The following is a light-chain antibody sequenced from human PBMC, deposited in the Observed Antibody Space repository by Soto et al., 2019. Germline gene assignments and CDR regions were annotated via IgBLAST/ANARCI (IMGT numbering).Light chain of an antibody. Sequence: AIQMTQSPSSLSASVGDRVTITCRASQGIRNDLGWYQQKPGRAPKLLIYAASSLQSGVPSRFSGSGSGTDFTLTISSLQPEDFATYYWLQDYNYPRTFGQGTKVDIK. CDR3: LQDYNYPRT. CDR1: QGIRND. CDR2: AAS. J-gene: IGKJ1*01. V-gene: IGKV1-6*01.